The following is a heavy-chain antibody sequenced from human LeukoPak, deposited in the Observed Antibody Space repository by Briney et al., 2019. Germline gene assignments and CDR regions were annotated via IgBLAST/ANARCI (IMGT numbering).Heavy chain of an antibody. V-gene: IGHV4-59*01. Sequence: PSETLSLTCTVSGGSISSYYWSWIRQPPGKGLEWIGYIYYSGSTNYNPSLKSRVTISVDTSKKRFSLKLSSVTAADTAVYYCARINYSRSYDYWYFDLWGRGTLVTVSS. CDR2: IYYSGST. CDR1: GGSISSYY. CDR3: ARINYSRSYDYWYFDL. D-gene: IGHD6-13*01. J-gene: IGHJ2*01.